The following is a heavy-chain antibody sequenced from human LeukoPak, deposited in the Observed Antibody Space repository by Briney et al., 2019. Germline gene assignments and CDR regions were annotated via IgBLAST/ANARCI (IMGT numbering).Heavy chain of an antibody. CDR1: GFTFSSYV. Sequence: GRSLRLSCAASGFTFSSYVMHWVRQAPGKGLEWVAVIWYDGSNKYYADSVKGRFTISRDNSTNTLYLQMNSLRAEDTAVYYCARDISIAVAGTLDYWGQGTLVTVSS. V-gene: IGHV3-33*01. CDR3: ARDISIAVAGTLDY. D-gene: IGHD6-19*01. CDR2: IWYDGSNK. J-gene: IGHJ4*02.